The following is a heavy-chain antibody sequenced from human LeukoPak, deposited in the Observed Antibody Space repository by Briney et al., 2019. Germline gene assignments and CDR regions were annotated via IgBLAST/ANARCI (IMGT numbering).Heavy chain of an antibody. V-gene: IGHV3-21*04. J-gene: IGHJ5*02. CDR3: ARGSADSGSYSFRWFDP. CDR1: GFTFSSYS. Sequence: GGSLRLSCAASGFTFSSYSMNWVRQAPGKGLEWVSSISSGSSYIHYADSVKGRFTISRDNAKNSLYLQMNSLRAEDTAVYYCARGSADSGSYSFRWFDPWGQGTLVTVSS. CDR2: ISSGSSYI. D-gene: IGHD1-26*01.